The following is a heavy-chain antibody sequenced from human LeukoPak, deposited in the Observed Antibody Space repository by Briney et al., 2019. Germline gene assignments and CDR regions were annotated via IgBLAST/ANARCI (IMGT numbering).Heavy chain of an antibody. V-gene: IGHV1-18*01. J-gene: IGHJ6*02. Sequence: ASVKVSCKASGYTFTSYGISWGRQAPGQGLEWMGWISAYNGNTNYAQKLQGRVTMTTDTSTSTAYMELRSLRSDDTAVYYCARSVVPAATSRGYYYYGMDVWGQGTTVTVSS. CDR1: GYTFTSYG. CDR3: ARSVVPAATSRGYYYYGMDV. CDR2: ISAYNGNT. D-gene: IGHD2-2*01.